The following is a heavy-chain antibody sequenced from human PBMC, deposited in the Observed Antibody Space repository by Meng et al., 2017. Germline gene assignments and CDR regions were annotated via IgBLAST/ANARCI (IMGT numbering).Heavy chain of an antibody. CDR2: IIPIFGTA. Sequence: SVKVSCKASGGTFSSYAISWVRQAPGQGLEWMGGIIPIFGTANYAQKFQGRVTITADKSTSTAYMELSSLRSEDTAVYYCARSLLFSSLSHYYYYYGMDVWGQGNTV. D-gene: IGHD6-13*01. J-gene: IGHJ6*01. V-gene: IGHV1-69*06. CDR1: GGTFSSYA. CDR3: ARSLLFSSLSHYYYYYGMDV.